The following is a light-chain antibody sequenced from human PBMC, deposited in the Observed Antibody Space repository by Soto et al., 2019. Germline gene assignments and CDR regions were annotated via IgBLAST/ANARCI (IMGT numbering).Light chain of an antibody. Sequence: DIQMTQSPASLSASVGERVTITCRASQSISSYLNWYQQKPGKAPKLLIYDASSLESGVPSRFSGSGSGTEFTLTISSLQPDDFATYYCQQYNSYSITFGQGTRLEIK. CDR2: DAS. J-gene: IGKJ5*01. CDR3: QQYNSYSIT. V-gene: IGKV1-5*01. CDR1: QSISSY.